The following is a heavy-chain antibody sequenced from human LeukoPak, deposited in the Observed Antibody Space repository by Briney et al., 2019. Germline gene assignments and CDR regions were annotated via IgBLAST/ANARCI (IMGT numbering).Heavy chain of an antibody. CDR1: GGTFSSYA. D-gene: IGHD6-13*01. CDR3: ARSQTYSSSWYSGSWVY. Sequence: GASVKVSCKASGGTFSSYAISWVRQAPGQGLEWMGGIILIFGTANYAQKFQGRVTITADESTSTAYMELSSLRSEDTAVYYCARSQTYSSSWYSGSWVYWGQGTLVTVSS. V-gene: IGHV1-69*13. J-gene: IGHJ4*02. CDR2: IILIFGTA.